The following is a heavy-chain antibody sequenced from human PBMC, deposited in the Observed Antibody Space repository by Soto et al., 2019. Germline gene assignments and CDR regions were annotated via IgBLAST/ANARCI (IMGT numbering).Heavy chain of an antibody. V-gene: IGHV2-5*02. J-gene: IGHJ5*02. CDR3: AHRRVLEWFSSLHWFDP. CDR2: IYWDDDK. Sequence: SGPTLVNPTQTLTLTCTFSGFSLSTSGVGVGWIRQPPGKALEWLALIYWDDDKRYSPSLKSRLTITKDTSKNQVVLTMTNMDPVDTATYYCAHRRVLEWFSSLHWFDPWGQGTLVTVSS. D-gene: IGHD3-3*01. CDR1: GFSLSTSGVG.